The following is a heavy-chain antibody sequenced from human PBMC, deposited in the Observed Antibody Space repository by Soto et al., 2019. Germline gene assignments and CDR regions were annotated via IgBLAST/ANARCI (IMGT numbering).Heavy chain of an antibody. J-gene: IGHJ4*02. V-gene: IGHV3-9*01. D-gene: IGHD5-18*01. CDR2: VSWDGATI. Sequence: EVQLVESGGGLVQPGRSLRLSCAASGFTFDSFAIQWVRQAPGKGLEWVSSVSWDGATIAYADAVKGRFTISRDNAKKFAFLQMNSLRSDDSAFYYCARGDTRDCWDQGTLVTVSS. CDR1: GFTFDSFA. CDR3: ARGDTRDC.